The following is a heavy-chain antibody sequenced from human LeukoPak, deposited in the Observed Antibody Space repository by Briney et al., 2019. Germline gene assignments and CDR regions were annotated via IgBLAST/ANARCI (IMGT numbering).Heavy chain of an antibody. CDR1: GFTFVNYA. CDR2: IRGKSYGETT. V-gene: IGHV3-49*03. J-gene: IGHJ5*02. Sequence: GGSLRLSCPASGFTFVNYAMSWFRQAPGKGLEWVGFIRGKSYGETTEYAASVKDRFSISRDDSKSVAYLQMNNLKIEDTAVYYCAALTPGVVIAVPFNPWGQGTLVAVSS. D-gene: IGHD2-15*01. CDR3: AALTPGVVIAVPFNP.